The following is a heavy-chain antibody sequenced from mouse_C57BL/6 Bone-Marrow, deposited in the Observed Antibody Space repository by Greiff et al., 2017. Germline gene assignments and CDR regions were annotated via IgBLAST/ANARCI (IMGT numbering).Heavy chain of an antibody. Sequence: VQLKQSGPELVKPGASVKISCKASGYTFTDYYMNWVKQSHGKSLEWIGDINPNNGGTSYNQKFKGKATLTVDKSSSTAYMELRSLTSEDSAVYYCARRRYGSSYGYFDVWGTGTTVTVSS. J-gene: IGHJ1*03. V-gene: IGHV1-26*01. CDR3: ARRRYGSSYGYFDV. D-gene: IGHD1-1*01. CDR1: GYTFTDYY. CDR2: INPNNGGT.